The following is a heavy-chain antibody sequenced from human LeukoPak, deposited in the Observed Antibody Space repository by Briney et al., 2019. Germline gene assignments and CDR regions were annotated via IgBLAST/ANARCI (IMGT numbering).Heavy chain of an antibody. Sequence: ASVKVSCKASGYTFTSYDINWVRQATGQGLEWMGWMNPNSGNTGYAQKFQGRVTMTRNTSISTAYMELSSLRSEDTAVYYCARTRRTAARAVADYWGRGTLVTVSS. CDR1: GYTFTSYD. V-gene: IGHV1-8*01. D-gene: IGHD6-19*01. CDR3: ARTRRTAARAVADY. CDR2: MNPNSGNT. J-gene: IGHJ4*02.